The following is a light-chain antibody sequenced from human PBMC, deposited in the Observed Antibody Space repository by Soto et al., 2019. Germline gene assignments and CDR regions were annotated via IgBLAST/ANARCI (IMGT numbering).Light chain of an antibody. Sequence: EIVLTQSPATLSLSPWERATLSCTASQSVSSYLAWYQQKPGQAPRLLIYDASNRATGIPARFSGSGYGTDFNLTISSLEPEDFAVYYCQQRSNWPPTFGGGTKVDIK. CDR1: QSVSSY. J-gene: IGKJ4*01. CDR3: QQRSNWPPT. V-gene: IGKV3-11*01. CDR2: DAS.